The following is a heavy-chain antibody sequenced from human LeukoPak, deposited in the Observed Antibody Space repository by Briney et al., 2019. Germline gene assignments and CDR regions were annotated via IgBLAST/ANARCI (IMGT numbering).Heavy chain of an antibody. J-gene: IGHJ4*02. V-gene: IGHV3-21*01. Sequence: GGSLRLSCAASGFTFSSYSMNWVRQAPGKGLEWVSSISSSSSYIYYADSVKGRFTISRDNAKNSLYLQMNSLRAEDTAVYYCARMGGSRIAAAAAYGGQGTLVTAPS. CDR1: GFTFSSYS. CDR3: ARMGGSRIAAAAAY. D-gene: IGHD6-13*01. CDR2: ISSSSSYI.